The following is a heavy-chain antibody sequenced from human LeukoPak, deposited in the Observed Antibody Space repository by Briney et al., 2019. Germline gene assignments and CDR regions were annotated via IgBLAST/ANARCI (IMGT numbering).Heavy chain of an antibody. CDR2: IYYSGST. J-gene: IGHJ4*02. Sequence: SETLSLTCTVFGGSISSYYWSWIRQPPGKGLEYIGYIYYSGSTNYNPSLKSRVTISVDTSKNQFSLKLYSVTAADTAVYYCATRSGSGWFFDYWGQGTLVTVSS. CDR1: GGSISSYY. CDR3: ATRSGSGWFFDY. V-gene: IGHV4-59*01. D-gene: IGHD6-19*01.